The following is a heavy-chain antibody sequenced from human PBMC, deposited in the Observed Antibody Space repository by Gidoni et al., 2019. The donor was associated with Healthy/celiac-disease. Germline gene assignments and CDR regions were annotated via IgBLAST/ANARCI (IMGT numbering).Heavy chain of an antibody. CDR1: GYSISSGYY. Sequence: QVQLQESGPGLVKPSETLSLTCAVSGYSISSGYYWGWIRQPPGKGLEWIGSIYHSGSPYYNPSLKSRVTISVDTSKNQFSLKLSSVTAADTAVYYCAREEEEFDYWGQGTLVTVSS. CDR2: IYHSGSP. CDR3: AREEEEFDY. J-gene: IGHJ4*02. V-gene: IGHV4-38-2*02.